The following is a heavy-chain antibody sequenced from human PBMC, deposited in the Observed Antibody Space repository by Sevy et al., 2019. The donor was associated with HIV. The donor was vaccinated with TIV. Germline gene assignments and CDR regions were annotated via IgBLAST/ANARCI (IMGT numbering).Heavy chain of an antibody. CDR3: AKETSYYDSRRGDAFDI. V-gene: IGHV3-23*01. J-gene: IGHJ3*02. D-gene: IGHD3-22*01. CDR2: ISGSGGST. CDR1: GFTFSSYA. Sequence: GGSLRLSCAASGFTFSSYAMSWVRQAPGKGLEWVSAISGSGGSTYYADSVKGRFTISRDNSKNTLYLQMNSLRAEDTAVYYCAKETSYYDSRRGDAFDIRGQGTMVTVSS.